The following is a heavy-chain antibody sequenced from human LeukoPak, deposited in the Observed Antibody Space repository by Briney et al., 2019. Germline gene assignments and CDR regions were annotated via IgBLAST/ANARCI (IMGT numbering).Heavy chain of an antibody. J-gene: IGHJ2*01. D-gene: IGHD2-15*01. Sequence: PSETLSLTCTVSGSSISSGYYWSWIRQPPGKGLEWIGDINHSGNTNYNPSLKSRITISVDTSKNQFSLKLSSVTAADTAVYYCATEWWLDLWGRGTLVTVSS. CDR3: ATEWWLDL. CDR2: INHSGNT. CDR1: GSSISSGYY. V-gene: IGHV4-38-2*02.